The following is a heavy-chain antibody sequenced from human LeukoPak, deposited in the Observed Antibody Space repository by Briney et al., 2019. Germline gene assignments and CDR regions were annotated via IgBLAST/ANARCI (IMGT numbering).Heavy chain of an antibody. CDR2: ISSSSSYI. J-gene: IGHJ4*02. CDR1: EFSVGSNY. V-gene: IGHV3-21*01. D-gene: IGHD2-21*02. Sequence: GGSLRLSCAASEFSVGSNYMTWVRQAPGKGLEWVSSISSSSSYIYYADSVKGRFTISRDNAKNSLYLQMNSLRAEDTAVYYCARVSKSGGGDPFDYWGQGTLVTVSS. CDR3: ARVSKSGGGDPFDY.